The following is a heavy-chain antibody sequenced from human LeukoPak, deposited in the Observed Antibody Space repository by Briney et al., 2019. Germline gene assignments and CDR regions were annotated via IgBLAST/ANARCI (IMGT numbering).Heavy chain of an antibody. V-gene: IGHV3-23*01. CDR3: AKAEGYDILTGLDY. J-gene: IGHJ4*02. CDR1: GFTFYDYA. Sequence: GGSLRLSCAASGFTFYDYAMHWVRQGPGKGLEWVSGIGASGGSTYYADSVKGRFTISRDNSKNTLYLQMNSLRTEDTAVYYCAKAEGYDILTGLDYWGQGTLVTVSS. D-gene: IGHD3-9*01. CDR2: IGASGGST.